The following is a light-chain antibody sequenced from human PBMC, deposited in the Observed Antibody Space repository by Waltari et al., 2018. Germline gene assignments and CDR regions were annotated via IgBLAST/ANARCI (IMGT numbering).Light chain of an antibody. CDR1: SGDLGAVNR. Sequence: QSALTQPASVSGSPGQSLTIPCRGTSGDLGAVNRVSWYQQFAGKAPRLLIYEDTLRPSEISDRFSGAKSGDTASLTISGLQAEDEADYFCLSYTTINTWVFGGGTKVTVL. J-gene: IGLJ3*02. CDR3: LSYTTINTWV. V-gene: IGLV2-14*01. CDR2: EDT.